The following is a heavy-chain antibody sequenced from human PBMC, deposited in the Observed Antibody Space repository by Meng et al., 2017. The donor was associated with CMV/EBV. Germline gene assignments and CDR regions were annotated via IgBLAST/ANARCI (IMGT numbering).Heavy chain of an antibody. V-gene: IGHV3-21*01. CDR2: ISSSSSYI. J-gene: IGHJ4*03. CDR3: ARESRGPRITGTDY. D-gene: IGHD1-20*01. Sequence: ESLKISCAASGFTFSSYSMNWVRQAPGKGLEWVSSISSSSSYIYYADSVKGRFTISRDNAKNSLYLQMNSLRAEDTAVYYCARESRGPRITGTDYWGQGTTVTVSS. CDR1: GFTFSSYS.